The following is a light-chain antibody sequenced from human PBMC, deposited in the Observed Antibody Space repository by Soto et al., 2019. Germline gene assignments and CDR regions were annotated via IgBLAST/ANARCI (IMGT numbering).Light chain of an antibody. J-gene: IGKJ4*01. CDR2: DAS. Sequence: EIVLTQSPATLSLSPGERATLSCRASQSINSYLAWLQQKPGQAPRLLIYDASNRATGIPARFSGSGSGTDFTLPISSLEPEDFAFYYCQQHSKWPLTFGGGTKVEIK. CDR1: QSINSY. CDR3: QQHSKWPLT. V-gene: IGKV3-11*01.